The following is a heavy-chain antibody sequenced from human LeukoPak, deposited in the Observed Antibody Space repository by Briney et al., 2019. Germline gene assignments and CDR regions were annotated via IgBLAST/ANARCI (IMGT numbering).Heavy chain of an antibody. J-gene: IGHJ4*02. CDR3: ARGPGSYYYGSGTFYYFDY. D-gene: IGHD3-10*01. CDR2: IYYSGST. Sequence: SETLSLTCTVSGGSISSSSYYWGWIRQPPGKGLEWIGSIYYSGSTYYNPSLKSRVTISVDTSKNQFSLKLSSVTAADTAVYYCARGPGSYYYGSGTFYYFDYWGQGTLVTVSS. CDR1: GGSISSSSYY. V-gene: IGHV4-39*07.